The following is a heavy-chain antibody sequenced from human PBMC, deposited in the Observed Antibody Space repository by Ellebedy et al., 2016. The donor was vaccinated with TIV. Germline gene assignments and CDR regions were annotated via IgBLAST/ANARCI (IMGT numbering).Heavy chain of an antibody. J-gene: IGHJ4*02. Sequence: ASVKVSCXVSGYTLTELSMHWVRQAPGKGLEWMGGFDPEDGETIYAQKFQGRVTMTEDTSTSTAYMELRSLRSDDTAVYYCARSDFWSGYYPNSGYFDYWGQGTLVTVSS. CDR1: GYTLTELS. CDR3: ARSDFWSGYYPNSGYFDY. CDR2: FDPEDGET. V-gene: IGHV1-24*01. D-gene: IGHD3-3*01.